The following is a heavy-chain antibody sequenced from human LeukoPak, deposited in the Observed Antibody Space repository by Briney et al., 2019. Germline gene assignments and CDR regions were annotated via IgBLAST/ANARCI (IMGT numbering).Heavy chain of an antibody. CDR1: GFTFSSYG. V-gene: IGHV1-2*02. CDR2: INPNSGGT. CDR3: ARLGVAGTVDY. Sequence: GRSLRLSCAASGFTFSSYGMHWVRQAPGQGLEWMGWINPNSGGTNYAQKFQGRVTMTRDTSTSTAYVELSRLRSDDTAVYYCARLGVAGTVDYWGQGTLVTVSS. D-gene: IGHD6-19*01. J-gene: IGHJ4*02.